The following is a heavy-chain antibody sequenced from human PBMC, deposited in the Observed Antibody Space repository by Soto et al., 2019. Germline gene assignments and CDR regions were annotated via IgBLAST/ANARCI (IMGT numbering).Heavy chain of an antibody. CDR3: AKDPSRIVGATTPFAY. V-gene: IGHV3-23*01. D-gene: IGHD1-26*01. CDR1: GFTFSSYA. CDR2: ISGSGGST. Sequence: GGSLRLSCAASGFTFSSYAMSWVRQAPGKGLEWVSAISGSGGSTYYADSVKGRFTISRDNSKNTLYLQMNSLRAEDTAVYYCAKDPSRIVGATTPFAYWGKGTLVTVSS. J-gene: IGHJ4*02.